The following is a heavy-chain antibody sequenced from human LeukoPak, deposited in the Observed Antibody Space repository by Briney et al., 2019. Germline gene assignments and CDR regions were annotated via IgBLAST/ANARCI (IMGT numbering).Heavy chain of an antibody. V-gene: IGHV1-69*04. CDR2: IIPILGIA. CDR1: GGTFSSYA. Sequence: GASVKVSCKASGGTFSSYAISWVRQAPGQGLEWMGRIIPILGIANYAQKFQGRVTITADKSTSTVYMDLSSLRSEDTAVYYCARGEVTTVDWFFDFWGRGTLVTVSS. CDR3: ARGEVTTVDWFFDF. J-gene: IGHJ2*01. D-gene: IGHD4-11*01.